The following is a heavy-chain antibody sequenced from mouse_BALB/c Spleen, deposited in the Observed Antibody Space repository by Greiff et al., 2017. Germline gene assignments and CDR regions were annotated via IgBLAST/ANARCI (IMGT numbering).Heavy chain of an antibody. D-gene: IGHD2-14*01. J-gene: IGHJ2*01. Sequence: VQLQQPGAELVKPGASVKLSCKASGYTFTSYYMYWVKQRPGQGLEWIGGVNPSNGGTNFNEKFKSKATLTVDKSSSTAYMQLSSLTSEDSAVYYCTRDRYDGFDYWGQGTTLTGSS. CDR1: GYTFTSYY. CDR2: VNPSNGGT. CDR3: TRDRYDGFDY. V-gene: IGHV1S81*02.